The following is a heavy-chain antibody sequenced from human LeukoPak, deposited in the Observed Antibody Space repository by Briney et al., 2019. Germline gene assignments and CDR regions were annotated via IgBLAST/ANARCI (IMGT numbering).Heavy chain of an antibody. J-gene: IGHJ6*02. CDR3: ARGRRIVVVVAATGDQYGMDV. CDR1: GGSFSGYY. CDR2: INHSGST. D-gene: IGHD2-15*01. V-gene: IGHV4-34*01. Sequence: SETLSLTCAVYGGSFSGYYWSWIRQPPGKGLEWIGEINHSGSTNYNPSLKSRVTISVDTSKNQFSLKLSSVTAADTAVYYCARGRRIVVVVAATGDQYGMDVWGQGTTVTVSS.